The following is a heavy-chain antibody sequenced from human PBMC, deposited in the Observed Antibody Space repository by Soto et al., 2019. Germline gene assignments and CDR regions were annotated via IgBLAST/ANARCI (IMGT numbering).Heavy chain of an antibody. Sequence: EVQLVESGGGLVQPGGSLRLSCAASGFTFSSYWMHWVRQAPGKGLVWVSPINSDGSSTSYADSVKGRFTISRDNAKNTLYLQMNSLRAEDTAVYYCAVAVAGPTAIGYWGQGTLVTVSS. V-gene: IGHV3-74*01. J-gene: IGHJ4*02. D-gene: IGHD6-19*01. CDR3: AVAVAGPTAIGY. CDR1: GFTFSSYW. CDR2: INSDGSST.